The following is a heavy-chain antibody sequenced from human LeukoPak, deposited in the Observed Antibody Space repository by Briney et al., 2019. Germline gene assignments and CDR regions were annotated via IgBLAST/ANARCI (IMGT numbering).Heavy chain of an antibody. CDR3: ARVPVWSGYPY. CDR1: GGSISSFY. Sequence: SETLSLTCTVSGGSISSFYWNWLRQSPGKGLEWIGCIYYSGSTNYNPSLKSRVSISIDTSRNQFSLRLSSVTAADTAVYYCARVPVWSGYPYWGQGTLVTVSS. D-gene: IGHD3-3*01. V-gene: IGHV4-59*12. CDR2: IYYSGST. J-gene: IGHJ4*02.